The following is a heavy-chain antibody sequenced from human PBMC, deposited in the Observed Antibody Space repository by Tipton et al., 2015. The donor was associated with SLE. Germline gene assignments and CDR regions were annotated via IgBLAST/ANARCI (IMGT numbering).Heavy chain of an antibody. J-gene: IGHJ6*02. D-gene: IGHD4-17*01. CDR1: GDSITRHY. CDR2: VYASGRT. Sequence: TLSLTCTVSGDSITRHYWTWVRQPPGRGLEWIGCVYASGRTNYNPSLKRRVTISLDTSRNQFSLKLSSVTAADTAVYYCARTRDGDYVYYYYGMDVWGQGTTVTVSS. CDR3: ARTRDGDYVYYYYGMDV. V-gene: IGHV4-59*11.